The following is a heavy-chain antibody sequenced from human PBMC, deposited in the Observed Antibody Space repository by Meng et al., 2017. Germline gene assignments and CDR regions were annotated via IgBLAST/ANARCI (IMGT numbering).Heavy chain of an antibody. D-gene: IGHD3-10*02. CDR2: IYTSGST. Sequence: SETLSLTCTVSGGSISSYYWSWIRQPAGKGLEWIGRIYTSGSTNYNPSLKSRVTISVDTSKNQFSLKLSSVTAADTAVYYCARGGLGSGSHGAFDIWGQGTMVTVSS. CDR1: GGSISSYY. V-gene: IGHV4-4*07. J-gene: IGHJ3*02. CDR3: ARGGLGSGSHGAFDI.